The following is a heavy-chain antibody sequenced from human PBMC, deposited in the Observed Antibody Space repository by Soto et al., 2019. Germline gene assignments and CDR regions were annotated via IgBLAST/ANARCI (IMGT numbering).Heavy chain of an antibody. V-gene: IGHV3-23*01. CDR3: AKDDPHIAVAGTPPNYFDY. J-gene: IGHJ4*02. Sequence: EVQLLESGGGLVQPGGSLRLSCAASGFTFSSYAMSWVRQAPGKGLEWVSAISGSGGSTYYADSVKGRFTISRDNSKNTLYLQMNSLRAEDTAVYYCAKDDPHIAVAGTPPNYFDYWGQGTLVTVSS. CDR1: GFTFSSYA. CDR2: ISGSGGST. D-gene: IGHD6-19*01.